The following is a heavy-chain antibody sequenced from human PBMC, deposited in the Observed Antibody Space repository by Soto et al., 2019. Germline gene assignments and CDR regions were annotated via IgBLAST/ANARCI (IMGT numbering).Heavy chain of an antibody. J-gene: IGHJ4*02. CDR3: ARHSXDIVVVVAAIGFQGFDY. Sequence: SETLSLTCTVSGGSISSSSYYWGWIRQPPGKGMEWIGSIYYSGSTYYNPSLKSRVTISVDTSKNQFSLKLSSVTAADTAVYYCARHSXDIVVVVAAIGFQGFDYWGPGTLVTVSS. V-gene: IGHV4-39*01. D-gene: IGHD2-15*01. CDR2: IYYSGST. CDR1: GGSISSSSYY.